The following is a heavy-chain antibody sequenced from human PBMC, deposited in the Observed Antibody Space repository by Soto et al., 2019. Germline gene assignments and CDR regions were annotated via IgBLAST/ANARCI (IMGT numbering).Heavy chain of an antibody. CDR3: AADPYYYDSSGYHAPDAFDI. CDR2: IVVGSGNT. D-gene: IGHD3-22*01. CDR1: GFTYTIAP. Sequence: SVKVSCKTSGFTYTIAPVHCVRQTRGQRLEWIGWIVVGSGNTNYAQKFQERVTITRDMSTSTAYMELSSLRSEDTAVYYCAADPYYYDSSGYHAPDAFDIWGQGTMVTVFS. J-gene: IGHJ3*02. V-gene: IGHV1-58*01.